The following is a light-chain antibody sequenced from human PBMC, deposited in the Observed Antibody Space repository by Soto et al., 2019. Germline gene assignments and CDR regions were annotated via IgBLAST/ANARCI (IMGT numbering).Light chain of an antibody. Sequence: EIVMTQSPATLSVSPGESATLSFGASQSVSSNLAWYQQKPGQAPRLLIYGASTRATGIPARFSGSGSGTEFILTISSLQSEDFAVYYCQQYSKWPLTFGGGTKVDI. CDR2: GAS. CDR1: QSVSSN. V-gene: IGKV3-15*01. CDR3: QQYSKWPLT. J-gene: IGKJ4*01.